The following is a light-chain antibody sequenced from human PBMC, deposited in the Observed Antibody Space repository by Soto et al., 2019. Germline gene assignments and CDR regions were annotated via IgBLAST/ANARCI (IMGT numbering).Light chain of an antibody. CDR2: DVG. CDR1: SSDVGYYNY. J-gene: IGLJ1*01. V-gene: IGLV2-14*03. CDR3: CSYTTAGTRV. Sequence: QSVLTQPASVSGSPGQSITISRTGKSSDVGYYNYVSWYQQHPAKAPKLIIYDVGRRPSGVSDRFSGSKSGNTASLTISGLQPEDEADYYCCSYTTAGTRVFGTGTNVTV.